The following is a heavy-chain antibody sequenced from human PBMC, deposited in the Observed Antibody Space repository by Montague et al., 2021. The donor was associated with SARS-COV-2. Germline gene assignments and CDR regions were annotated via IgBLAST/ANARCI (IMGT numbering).Heavy chain of an antibody. V-gene: IGHV3-30*04. CDR1: AFTFTSYS. CDR2: ISYDGSHQ. Sequence: SLRLSCAASAFTFTSYSLHWVRQAPGQGLEWVAIISYDGSHQYYAASVKGRFTISRDNSKNTVYLQMTSLRPEDTVVYYCARVYGSHWPPNYAMDVWGQGTTVTVSS. D-gene: IGHD6-13*01. CDR3: ARVYGSHWPPNYAMDV. J-gene: IGHJ6*02.